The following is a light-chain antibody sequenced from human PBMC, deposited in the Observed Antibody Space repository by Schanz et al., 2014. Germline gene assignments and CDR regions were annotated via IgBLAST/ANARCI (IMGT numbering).Light chain of an antibody. V-gene: IGLV1-44*01. CDR3: QSFDSSLTHRV. CDR1: SSNIGTNT. Sequence: QSVLTQPPSASGTPGQRVTISCSGSSSNIGTNTVIWYQQLPGTAPKLLIYRSINRPSGVPDRFSGSKSGTSASLAITGLQAEDEADYYCQSFDSSLTHRVFGGGTKLTVL. CDR2: RSI. J-gene: IGLJ3*02.